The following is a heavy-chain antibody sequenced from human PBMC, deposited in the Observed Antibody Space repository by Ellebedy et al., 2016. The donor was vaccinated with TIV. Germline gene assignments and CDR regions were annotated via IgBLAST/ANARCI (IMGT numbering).Heavy chain of an antibody. CDR2: INHSGTT. V-gene: IGHV4-34*01. CDR3: ARGQVGPAAPLDY. Sequence: MPSETLSLTCAVYGGSFSGYYWNWIRQSPGKGLEWIGEINHSGTTNYNPSLKSRVTVSVDTSKNQFSLKLSSVTAADSAGYYCARGQVGPAAPLDYWGQGTLVTVSS. D-gene: IGHD2-2*01. CDR1: GGSFSGYY. J-gene: IGHJ4*02.